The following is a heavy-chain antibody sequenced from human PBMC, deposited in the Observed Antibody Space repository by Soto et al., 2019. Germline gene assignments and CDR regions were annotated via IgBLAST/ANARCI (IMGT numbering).Heavy chain of an antibody. J-gene: IGHJ4*02. V-gene: IGHV4-31*03. Sequence: SETLSLTCTVSGVSISSGGYYWSWIRQHPGKGLEWIGYIYYSGSTYYNPSLKSRVTISVDTSKNQFSLKLSSVTAADTAVYYCARGLGYSGYAYFDYWGQGTLVTVSS. CDR3: ARGLGYSGYAYFDY. CDR1: GVSISSGGYY. CDR2: IYYSGST. D-gene: IGHD5-12*01.